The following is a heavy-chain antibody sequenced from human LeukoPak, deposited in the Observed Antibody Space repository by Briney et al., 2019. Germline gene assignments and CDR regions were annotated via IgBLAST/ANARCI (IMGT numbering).Heavy chain of an antibody. J-gene: IGHJ4*02. D-gene: IGHD6-19*01. V-gene: IGHV4-61*01. CDR3: ASEKQYSSGWWEENYFDY. CDR1: GGSVSSGSYY. CDR2: IYYSGST. Sequence: PSETLSLTCTVSGGSVSSGSYYGSWIRQPPGKGLEWIGYIYYSGSTNYNPSLKSRVTISVDTSKNQLSLKLSSVTAADTAVYYCASEKQYSSGWWEENYFDYWGQGTLVTVSS.